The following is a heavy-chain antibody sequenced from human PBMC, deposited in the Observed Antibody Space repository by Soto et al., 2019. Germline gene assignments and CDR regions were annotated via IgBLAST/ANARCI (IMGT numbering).Heavy chain of an antibody. CDR2: IYYSGST. CDR1: GGSLSSYY. V-gene: IGHV4-59*01. J-gene: IGHJ4*02. CDR3: ARGGVDIVATTPGIFDY. D-gene: IGHD5-12*01. Sequence: TSETLSLTCTVSGGSLSSYYWSWIRQPPGKGLEWIGYIYYSGSTNYNPYLKSRVTISVDTSKNQFSLKLSSVTAADTAVYYCARGGVDIVATTPGIFDYWGQGTLDTVSS.